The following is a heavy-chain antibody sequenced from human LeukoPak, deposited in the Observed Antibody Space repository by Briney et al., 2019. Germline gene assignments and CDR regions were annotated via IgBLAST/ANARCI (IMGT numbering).Heavy chain of an antibody. V-gene: IGHV1-69*05. CDR3: ARGGDDSGTADY. CDR2: IIPIFGTA. Sequence: ASVKVSCKASGVTFSSYAISWVRQAPGQGLEWMGRIIPIFGTANYAQKFQGRVTITTDESTSTAYMELSSLRSEDTAVYYCARGGDDSGTADYWGQGTLVTVS. D-gene: IGHD3-10*01. CDR1: GVTFSSYA. J-gene: IGHJ4*02.